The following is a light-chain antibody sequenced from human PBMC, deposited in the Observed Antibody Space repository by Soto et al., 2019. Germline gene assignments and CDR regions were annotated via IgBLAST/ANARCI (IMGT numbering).Light chain of an antibody. V-gene: IGKV1-33*01. Sequence: DIQMTQSPSSLSASVGDRVTINCQASQDISHYLNWYQQKPGKAPKLLIYDASDLETGVPSRFSGSGFGTNFTYTISSLQPEDIATYYCQEYENLPGVTFGPGTKVEIK. J-gene: IGKJ3*01. CDR1: QDISHY. CDR3: QEYENLPGVT. CDR2: DAS.